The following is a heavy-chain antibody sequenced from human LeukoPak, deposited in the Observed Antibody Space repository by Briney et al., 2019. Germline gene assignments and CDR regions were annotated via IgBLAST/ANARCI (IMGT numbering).Heavy chain of an antibody. J-gene: IGHJ5*02. V-gene: IGHV4-59*01. CDR3: AXXRSGSGRYGDPLDP. Sequence: SETLSLTCTVSXXSXXXNXXXXXXXPPXXGLEWIVHIYXSWSTKXXXSXKSRVTISVGTSSNQFSLKLSSVTAADTAVYYCAXXRSGSGRYGDPLDPWGQGLLVTVSS. CDR1: XXSXXXNX. CDR2: IYXSWST. D-gene: IGHD6-19*01.